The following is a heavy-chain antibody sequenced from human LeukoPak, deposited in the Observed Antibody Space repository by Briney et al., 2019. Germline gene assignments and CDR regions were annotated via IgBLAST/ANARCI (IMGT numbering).Heavy chain of an antibody. CDR1: GFTFSSYS. CDR2: ISSSSSYI. D-gene: IGHD2-2*01. J-gene: IGHJ4*02. CDR3: ARDQRYCSSTSCHHFDY. Sequence: GGSLRLSCAASGFTFSSYSMNWVRQAPGKGLEWVSSISSSSSYIYYADSVKGRFTISRDNANNSLYLQMNSLRAEDTAVYYCARDQRYCSSTSCHHFDYWGQGTLVTVSS. V-gene: IGHV3-21*01.